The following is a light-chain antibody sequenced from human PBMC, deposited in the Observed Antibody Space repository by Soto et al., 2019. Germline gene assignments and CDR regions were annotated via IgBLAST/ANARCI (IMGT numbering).Light chain of an antibody. CDR2: GAS. CDR1: QGISSW. V-gene: IGKV1D-16*01. CDR3: QQYGSSSWT. Sequence: DIQMTQSPSSLSASVGDRVTITCRASQGISSWLAWYQQKPEKAPKSLIYGASSRATGIPDRFSGRGSGTEFTVTISRLEPEDIAVYYCQQYGSSSWTFGQGTKVDIK. J-gene: IGKJ1*01.